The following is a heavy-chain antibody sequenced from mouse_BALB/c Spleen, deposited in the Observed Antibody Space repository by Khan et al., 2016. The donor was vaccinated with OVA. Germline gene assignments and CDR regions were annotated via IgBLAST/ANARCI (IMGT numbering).Heavy chain of an antibody. CDR1: GFTFNTNA. Sequence: EVQLVESGGGLVQPKGSLKLSCAASGFTFNTNAMNWVRQAPGKGLEWVARIRSKSNNYATYYADSVKDRFTISRDDSQSMLYLQMNNLKAEDTAMYYCVGGNYGSGYFDVWAAGTTVTVSS. CDR3: VGGNYGSGYFDV. CDR2: IRSKSNNYAT. V-gene: IGHV10S3*01. J-gene: IGHJ1*01. D-gene: IGHD1-2*01.